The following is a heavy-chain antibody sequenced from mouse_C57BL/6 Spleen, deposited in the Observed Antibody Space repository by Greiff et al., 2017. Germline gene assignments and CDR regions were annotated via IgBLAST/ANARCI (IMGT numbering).Heavy chain of an antibody. J-gene: IGHJ3*01. D-gene: IGHD2-2*01. CDR3: AIGDYGYDAAWCAY. V-gene: IGHV1-74*01. Sequence: VQLQQPGAELVKPGASVKVSCKASGYTFTSYWMHWVKQRPGQGLEWIGRIHPSDSDTNYNQKFKGKATLTVDKSSSTAYMQLSSLTAEESAVYYWAIGDYGYDAAWCAYWGQGTLVTVSA. CDR2: IHPSDSDT. CDR1: GYTFTSYW.